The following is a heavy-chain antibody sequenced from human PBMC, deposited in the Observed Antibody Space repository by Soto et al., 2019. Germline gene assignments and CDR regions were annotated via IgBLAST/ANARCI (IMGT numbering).Heavy chain of an antibody. J-gene: IGHJ4*02. CDR1: GFTFSDYY. CDR3: GGGGPGSSSWYVDC. Sequence: QVQLVESGGGLVKPGGSLRLSCAASGFTFSDYYMSWIRQAPGKGLEWLSYISSSSSYINYADSVKGRFTISRDNAKNAVYRQMSRLRAEDTGVYCGGGGGPGSSSWYVDCWGQGTLVTVSS. V-gene: IGHV3-11*05. D-gene: IGHD6-13*01. CDR2: ISSSSSYI.